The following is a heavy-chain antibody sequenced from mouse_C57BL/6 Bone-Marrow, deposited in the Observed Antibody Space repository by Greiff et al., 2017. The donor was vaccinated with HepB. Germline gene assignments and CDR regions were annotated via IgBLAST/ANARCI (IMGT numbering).Heavy chain of an antibody. V-gene: IGHV1-74*01. CDR3: AITIRRYDWFAY. CDR1: GYTFTSYW. J-gene: IGHJ3*01. CDR2: IHPSDSDT. Sequence: QVQLQQPGAELVKPGASVKVSCKASGYTFTSYWMHWVKQRPGQGLEWIGRIHPSDSDTNYNQKFKGKATLTVDKSSSTAYMQLSSLTSEDSAVYYCAITIRRYDWFAYWGQGTLVTVSA. D-gene: IGHD2-12*01.